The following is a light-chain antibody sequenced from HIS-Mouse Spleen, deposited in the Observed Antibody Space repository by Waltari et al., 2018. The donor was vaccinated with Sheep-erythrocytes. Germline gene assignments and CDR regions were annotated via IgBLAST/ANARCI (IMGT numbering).Light chain of an antibody. V-gene: IGLV2-23*01. CDR3: CSYACCITPCV. Sequence: QSALTQPASVSGSPGQSITISCTGTSSDVGSYNLVSWYQQHPGKAPKLMIYEGSKRPSAVSNRFSGSQSGTTASLTSSRLHADNEPDYYCCSYACCITPCVFGGGTK. J-gene: IGLJ3*02. CDR1: SSDVGSYNL. CDR2: EGS.